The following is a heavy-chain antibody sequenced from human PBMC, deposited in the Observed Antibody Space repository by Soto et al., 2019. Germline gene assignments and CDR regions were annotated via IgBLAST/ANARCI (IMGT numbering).Heavy chain of an antibody. V-gene: IGHV3-23*01. CDR3: GNGLENHYNYDY. CDR1: GFTFSNHV. Sequence: GGSQRLSCAASGFTFSNHVMSWVRQAPGKGPEWVSSINSRGDNTYYAGSVRGRFTISRDNSKSTLYLQMNSLRAEDTAVYYCGNGLENHYNYDYWGQGTLVTVSS. D-gene: IGHD3-16*01. J-gene: IGHJ4*02. CDR2: INSRGDNT.